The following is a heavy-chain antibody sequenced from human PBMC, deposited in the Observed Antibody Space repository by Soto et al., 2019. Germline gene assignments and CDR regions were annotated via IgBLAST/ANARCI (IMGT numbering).Heavy chain of an antibody. Sequence: SQPRSLACPVGEGCISRNVSYRGRIRQPPGKGLEWIGSFYYSGSTYYNPSLKSRVTISVDTSKNQFSLRLSSVTAADTAVYYCARHSSAYIYYYYGMDVWGQGTTVTVSS. V-gene: IGHV4-39*01. J-gene: IGHJ6*02. CDR1: EGCISRNVSY. D-gene: IGHD6-19*01. CDR3: ARHSSAYIYYYYGMDV. CDR2: FYYSGST.